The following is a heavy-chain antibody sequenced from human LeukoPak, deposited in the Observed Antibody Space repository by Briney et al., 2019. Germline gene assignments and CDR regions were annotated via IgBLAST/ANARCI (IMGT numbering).Heavy chain of an antibody. V-gene: IGHV4-38-2*02. J-gene: IGHJ4*02. CDR1: GYSISSGYY. D-gene: IGHD4-17*01. CDR2: IYTSGTT. CDR3: ARLSTVTTSFDY. Sequence: SETLSLTCTVSGYSISSGYYWGWIRQPPGKGLEWIGRIYTSGTTHYNPSLKSRVTMSVDTSKNQFSLKLSSVTAADTAVYYCARLSTVTTSFDYWGQGTLVTVSS.